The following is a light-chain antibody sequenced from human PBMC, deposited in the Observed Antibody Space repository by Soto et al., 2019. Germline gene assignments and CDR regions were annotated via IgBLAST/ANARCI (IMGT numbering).Light chain of an antibody. CDR1: QSLLHSNGYNY. CDR2: SAS. V-gene: IGKV1-9*01. Sequence: TQSPLSLPVTPGEPASISCRSSQSLLHSNGYNYLAWYQQQPGKAPKLLIYSASTLQSGVPSRFSGIASGTEFTLTISSLQPEDFATYYCQQLKGYPRTFGQGTRLEI. CDR3: QQLKGYPRT. J-gene: IGKJ5*01.